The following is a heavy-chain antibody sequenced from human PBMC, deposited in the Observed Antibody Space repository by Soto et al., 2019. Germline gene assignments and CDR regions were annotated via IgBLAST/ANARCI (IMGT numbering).Heavy chain of an antibody. V-gene: IGHV4-59*01. CDR1: GGSISSYY. J-gene: IGHJ6*02. CDR3: ATQLWIAVAGPYGMDV. Sequence: PSETLSLTCTVSGGSISSYYWSWIRQPPGKGLEWIGYIYYSGSTNYNPSLKSRVTISVDTSKNQFSLKLSSVTAADTAVYYCATQLWIAVAGPYGMDVWGQGTTVTVSS. CDR2: IYYSGST. D-gene: IGHD6-19*01.